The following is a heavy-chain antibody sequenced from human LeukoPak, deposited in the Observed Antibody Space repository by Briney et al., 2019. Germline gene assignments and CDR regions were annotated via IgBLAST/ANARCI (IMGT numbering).Heavy chain of an antibody. CDR2: IFTSGIA. J-gene: IGHJ6*03. V-gene: IGHV4-4*07. D-gene: IGHD3-10*01. CDR1: GGSIGIYY. CDR3: AREISGTYYNPLGYMDV. Sequence: SSETLFLTCTVSGGSIGIYYWNWIRQPAGKGLEWIGRIFTSGIANYNPSLKSRVTMSVDTSKNQFSLNLSSVTAADTAVYYCAREISGTYYNPLGYMDVWGKGTTVTVSS.